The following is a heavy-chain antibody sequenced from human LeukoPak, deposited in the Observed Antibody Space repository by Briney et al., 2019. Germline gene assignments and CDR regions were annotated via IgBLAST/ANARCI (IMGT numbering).Heavy chain of an antibody. CDR2: LYYSGST. CDR3: VRGGYSSIWS. J-gene: IGHJ4*02. V-gene: IGHV4-59*12. CDR1: GGSISSYY. D-gene: IGHD6-13*01. Sequence: KPSETLSLTCTVSGGSISSYYWTWIRQPPGKGLEWIGSLYYSGSTNYNPSLKSRVTISVDTSKNQFSLQLNSVSPEDTAVYYCVRGGYSSIWSWGQGTLVTVSS.